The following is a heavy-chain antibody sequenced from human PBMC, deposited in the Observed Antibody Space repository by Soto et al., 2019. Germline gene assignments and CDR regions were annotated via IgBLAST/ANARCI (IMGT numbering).Heavy chain of an antibody. Sequence: EVQLVESGGGLVKPGGSLRLSCAASGFTFSSYSMNWVRQAPGKGLEWVSSISSSSSYIYYADSVKGRFTISRDNAKNSLYLQMNSLRAEDTAVYYCARNSGRGTPIDYWGQGTLVTVSS. V-gene: IGHV3-21*01. CDR1: GFTFSSYS. CDR3: ARNSGRGTPIDY. D-gene: IGHD3-10*01. J-gene: IGHJ4*02. CDR2: ISSSSSYI.